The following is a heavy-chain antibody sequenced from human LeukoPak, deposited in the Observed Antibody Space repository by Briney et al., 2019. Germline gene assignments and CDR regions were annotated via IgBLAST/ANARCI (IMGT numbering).Heavy chain of an antibody. D-gene: IGHD3-22*01. J-gene: IGHJ3*02. Sequence: PSQTLSLTCTVSGGSISSGSYYWSWIRQPAGKGLEWIGRIYTSGSTNYNPSLKSRVTISVDTSKNQFSLKLSSVTAADTAVYYCAREAQYYYDSSGYYTDAFDIWGQGTMVTVSS. CDR3: AREAQYYYDSSGYYTDAFDI. V-gene: IGHV4-61*02. CDR2: IYTSGST. CDR1: GGSISSGSYY.